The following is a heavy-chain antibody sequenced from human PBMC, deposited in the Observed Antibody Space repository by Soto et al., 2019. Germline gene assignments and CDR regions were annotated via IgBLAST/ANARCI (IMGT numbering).Heavy chain of an antibody. D-gene: IGHD2-2*01. CDR2: INAGNGNT. CDR1: GYTFTSYA. Sequence: ASVKVSCKASGYTFTSYAMHWVRQAPGQRLEWMGWINAGNGNTKYSQKFQGTVTITRDTSASTAYMELSSLRSEDTAVYYCARDNIVLVPAAMRGGFGYYYYGMDVWGQGTTVTVSS. CDR3: ARDNIVLVPAAMRGGFGYYYYGMDV. J-gene: IGHJ6*02. V-gene: IGHV1-3*01.